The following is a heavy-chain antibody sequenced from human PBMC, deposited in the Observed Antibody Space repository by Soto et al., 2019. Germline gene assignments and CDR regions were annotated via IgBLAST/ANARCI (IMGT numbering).Heavy chain of an antibody. Sequence: SETLSLTCSVSGGSISSYYWSWIRQPPGKGLEWIGYIYYSGSTNYNPSLKSRVTISVDTSKNQFSLKLSSVTAAGTAVYYCARGYYDSSSIGDWFDPWGQGTLVTVSS. V-gene: IGHV4-59*01. J-gene: IGHJ5*02. CDR2: IYYSGST. D-gene: IGHD3-22*01. CDR1: GGSISSYY. CDR3: ARGYYDSSSIGDWFDP.